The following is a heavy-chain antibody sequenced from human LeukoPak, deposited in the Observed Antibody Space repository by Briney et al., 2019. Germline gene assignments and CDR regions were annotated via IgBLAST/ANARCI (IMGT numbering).Heavy chain of an antibody. CDR1: GYTFTSNY. J-gene: IGHJ3*02. CDR3: ARNIWFGESADAFDI. D-gene: IGHD3-10*01. CDR2: INPNSGGT. Sequence: ASVKVSCKAFGYTFTSNYMHWVRQAPGQGPEWVGWINPNSGGTNYAQKFQGRVTMTRDKSIRTAYMELSRLTSDDTAVYYCARNIWFGESADAFDIWGQGTMVTVSS. V-gene: IGHV1-2*02.